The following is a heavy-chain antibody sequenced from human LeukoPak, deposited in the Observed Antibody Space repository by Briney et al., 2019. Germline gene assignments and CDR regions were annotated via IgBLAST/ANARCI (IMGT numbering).Heavy chain of an antibody. CDR1: GFTFSNYG. D-gene: IGHD6-19*01. CDR2: IGGSGGNT. CDR3: AKIGWDDAFDI. J-gene: IGHJ3*02. V-gene: IGHV3-23*01. Sequence: PGGSLRLSCAASGFTFSNYGMSWVRQAPGKGLEWVSAIGGSGGNTYYADSVKGRFTISRDNSKNTLYLQMRAEDTAVYYCAKIGWDDAFDIWGQGTMVTVSS.